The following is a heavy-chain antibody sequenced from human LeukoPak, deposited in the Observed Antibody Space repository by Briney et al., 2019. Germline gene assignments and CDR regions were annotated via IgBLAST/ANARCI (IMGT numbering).Heavy chain of an antibody. V-gene: IGHV1-18*04. D-gene: IGHD5-12*01. CDR2: ISAYNGNT. Sequence: ASVKVSCKASGYTFTSYGISWVRQAPGQGLEWMGWISAYNGNTNYAQKLQGRVTITTDTSTSTANMELRSLRSDDAAVYYCAKDPWSTIKNRGWFDPWGQETLVTVSS. CDR3: AKDPWSTIKNRGWFDP. J-gene: IGHJ5*02. CDR1: GYTFTSYG.